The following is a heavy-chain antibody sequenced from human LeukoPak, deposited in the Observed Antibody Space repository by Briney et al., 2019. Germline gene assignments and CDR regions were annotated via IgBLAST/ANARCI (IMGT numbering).Heavy chain of an antibody. D-gene: IGHD6-6*01. CDR1: GYSFGSSS. J-gene: IGHJ3*02. CDR3: ARSTIAARGDI. CDR2: ISTYDGNI. V-gene: IGHV1-18*01. Sequence: ASVKVSCKASGYSFGSSSINGVRQAPGQGLEWMGWISTYDGNIRYEQKLQGRVTLTTDTSTNTAYMELRSLKSDDTAVYYCARSTIAARGDIWGQGTMVTVSS.